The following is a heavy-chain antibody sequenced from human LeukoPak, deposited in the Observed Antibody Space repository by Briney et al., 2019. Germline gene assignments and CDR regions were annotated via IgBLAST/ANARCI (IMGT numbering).Heavy chain of an antibody. D-gene: IGHD2-21*01. V-gene: IGHV3-23*01. J-gene: IGHJ4*02. CDR2: ISGSGGRT. CDR3: AKAPVTTCRGAYCYPFDY. CDR1: GFTFSSYA. Sequence: GGSLRLSCAASGFTFSSYAMSWVRQAPGKGLEWVSTISGSGGRTYYADSVKGRFTISRDSSKNILFLQMNRLRPEDAAVYYCAKAPVTTCRGAYCYPFDYWGQGTLVTVSS.